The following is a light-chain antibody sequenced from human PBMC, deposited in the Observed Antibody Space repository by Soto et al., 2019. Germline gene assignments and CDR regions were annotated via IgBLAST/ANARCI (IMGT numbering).Light chain of an antibody. CDR1: GGSIANNY. J-gene: IGLJ3*02. Sequence: NFMLTQPHSVSESLGKTVTISCTRSGGSIANNYVQWYQQRPGSAPTTVIYQDNERPSGVPDRFSGSIDSSSNSASLTISGLRTEDEADYYCHSYDSSAHWVFGGGTKLTVL. CDR3: HSYDSSAHWV. CDR2: QDN. V-gene: IGLV6-57*04.